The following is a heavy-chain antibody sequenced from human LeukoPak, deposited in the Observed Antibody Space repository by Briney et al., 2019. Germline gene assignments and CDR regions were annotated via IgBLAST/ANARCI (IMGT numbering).Heavy chain of an antibody. J-gene: IGHJ4*02. CDR2: IYYSGST. V-gene: IGHV4-61*05. Sequence: SETLSLTCTVSGGSISSSSYYWGWIRQPPGKGLEWIGYIYYSGSTNYNPSLRSRVTISVDTSKNQFSLNLRSVTAADTAVYYCATNLGVSFSPVFDYWSQGTLVTVSS. D-gene: IGHD1-26*01. CDR3: ATNLGVSFSPVFDY. CDR1: GGSISSSSYY.